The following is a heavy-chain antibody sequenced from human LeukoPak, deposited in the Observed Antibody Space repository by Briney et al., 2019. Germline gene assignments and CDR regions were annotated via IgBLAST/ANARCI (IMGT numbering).Heavy chain of an antibody. D-gene: IGHD2-2*01. CDR1: GYTFTGYY. CDR3: AREPLGRVVPAATEYVWFDP. Sequence: ASVTVSCKASGYTFTGYYMHWVRQAPGQGLEWMGWINPNSGGTNYAQKFQGRVTMTRDTSISTAYMELSRLRSDDTAVYYCAREPLGRVVPAATEYVWFDPWGQGTLVTVSS. J-gene: IGHJ5*02. V-gene: IGHV1-2*02. CDR2: INPNSGGT.